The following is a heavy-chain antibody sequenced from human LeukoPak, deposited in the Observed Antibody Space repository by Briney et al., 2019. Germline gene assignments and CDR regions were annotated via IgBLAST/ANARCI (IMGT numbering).Heavy chain of an antibody. CDR2: INHSGST. CDR1: GGSFSGYY. J-gene: IGHJ4*02. V-gene: IGHV4-34*01. CDR3: ARGEGAVAGFFGY. Sequence: SETLSLTCAVYGGSFSGYYWSWIRQPPGKGLEWIGEINHSGSTNSNPSLKSRVTISVDTSKNQFSLKLSSVTAADTAVYYCARGEGAVAGFFGYWGQGTLVTVSS. D-gene: IGHD6-19*01.